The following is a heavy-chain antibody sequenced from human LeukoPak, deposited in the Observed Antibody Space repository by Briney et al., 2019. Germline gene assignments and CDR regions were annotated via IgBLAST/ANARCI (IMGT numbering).Heavy chain of an antibody. CDR3: ASDRGFTMVRGVIIPNYYYYGMDV. Sequence: PSETLSLTCTVSGGSISSGGYYWSWIRQHPGKGLEWIGYIYYSGSTYYNPSLKSRVTISVDTSKNQFSLKLSSVTAADTAVYYCASDRGFTMVRGVIIPNYYYYGMDVWGQGTTVTVSS. J-gene: IGHJ6*02. D-gene: IGHD3-10*01. CDR2: IYYSGST. CDR1: GGSISSGGYY. V-gene: IGHV4-31*03.